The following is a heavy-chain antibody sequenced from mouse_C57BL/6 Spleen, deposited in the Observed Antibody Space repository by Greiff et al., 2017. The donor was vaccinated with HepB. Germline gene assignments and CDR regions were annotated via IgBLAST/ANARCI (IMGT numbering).Heavy chain of an antibody. Sequence: QVQLQQSGADLARPGASVKMSCKASGYTFTSYTMHWVKQRPGQGLEWIGYINPSSGDTKYNQKFKDKDTLTADKSSSTAYMQLSSLTSEDSAVYDCAREGGNYWGQGTTLTVSS. CDR1: GYTFTSYT. J-gene: IGHJ2*01. CDR3: AREGGNY. CDR2: INPSSGDT. V-gene: IGHV1-4*01.